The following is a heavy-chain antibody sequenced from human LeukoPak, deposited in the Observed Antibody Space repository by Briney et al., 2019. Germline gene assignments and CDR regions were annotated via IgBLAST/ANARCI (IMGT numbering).Heavy chain of an antibody. CDR2: ISGSGGST. V-gene: IGHV3-23*01. D-gene: IGHD3-10*01. CDR1: GFTFSSYA. CDR3: AKSTYVSPEGY. J-gene: IGHJ4*02. Sequence: GGSLRLSCAASGFTFSSYAMGWVRQAPGKGLEWVSAISGSGGSTYYADSVKGRFTISRDNSKNTLYLQMNSLRAEDTAVYYCAKSTYVSPEGYWGQGTLVTVSS.